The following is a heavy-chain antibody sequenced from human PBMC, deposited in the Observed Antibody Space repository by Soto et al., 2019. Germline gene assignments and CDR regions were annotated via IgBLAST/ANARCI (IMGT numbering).Heavy chain of an antibody. CDR1: GCSIRRYY. CDR3: ARAGKGTNWFDP. J-gene: IGHJ5*02. Sequence: SGTLSLTCAFSGCSIRRYYLTCIRQPPGKGLEWIGYIYYSGSTNYNPSLKSRVTISVDTSKNQFSLKLSSVTAADTAVYYCARAGKGTNWFDPWGQGTLVTVSS. V-gene: IGHV4-59*01. D-gene: IGHD1-1*01. CDR2: IYYSGST.